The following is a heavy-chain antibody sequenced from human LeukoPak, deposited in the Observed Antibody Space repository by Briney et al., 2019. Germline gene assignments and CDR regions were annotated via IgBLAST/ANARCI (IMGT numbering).Heavy chain of an antibody. Sequence: SETLSLTCTVSGGSISSSSYYWGWIRQPPGKGLEWIGSIYYSGSTYYNPSLKSRVTISVDTSKNQCSLKLSSVTAADTAVYYCARQGRWLQLFDYWGQGTLVTVSS. D-gene: IGHD5-24*01. J-gene: IGHJ4*02. CDR2: IYYSGST. CDR1: GGSISSSSYY. V-gene: IGHV4-39*01. CDR3: ARQGRWLQLFDY.